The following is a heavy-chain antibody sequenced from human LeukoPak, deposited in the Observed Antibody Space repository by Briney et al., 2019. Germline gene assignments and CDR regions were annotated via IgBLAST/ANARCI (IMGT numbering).Heavy chain of an antibody. CDR2: ISYDGSNK. D-gene: IGHD3-10*01. Sequence: PGGSLRLSCAASGFTFSIYGMHWVRQAPGKGLEWVAVISYDGSNKYYADSVKGRFTISRDNSKNTLYLQMNSLRVEDTAVYYCASAYCCGSGNYDYWGQGTLVTVSS. CDR1: GFTFSIYG. J-gene: IGHJ4*02. CDR3: ASAYCCGSGNYDY. V-gene: IGHV3-30*12.